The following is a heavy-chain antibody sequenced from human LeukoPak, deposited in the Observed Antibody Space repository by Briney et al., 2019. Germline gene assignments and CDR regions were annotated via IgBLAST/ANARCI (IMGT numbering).Heavy chain of an antibody. D-gene: IGHD1-26*01. CDR2: IYHSGST. J-gene: IGHJ4*02. Sequence: SETLSLTCTVSGGSISSYYWSWIRQPPGKGLEWIGEIYHSGSTNYNPSLKSRVTISVDKSRNQFSLKLSSVTAADTAVYYCARAGGSSTFLWGQGTLVTVSS. CDR1: GGSISSYY. V-gene: IGHV4-59*12. CDR3: ARAGGSSTFL.